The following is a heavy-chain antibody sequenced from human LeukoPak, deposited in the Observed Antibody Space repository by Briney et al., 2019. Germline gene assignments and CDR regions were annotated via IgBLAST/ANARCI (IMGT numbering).Heavy chain of an antibody. J-gene: IGHJ4*02. CDR2: ISSTGTTR. CDR3: ATGASSSSFAY. D-gene: IGHD1-26*01. CDR1: GITFSSSA. V-gene: IGHV3-23*01. Sequence: PGGSLRLSCAASGITFSSSAMSWVRQAPGKGLEWVSSISSTGTTRFDADSVKGRFTISRDNSKNTLYLQMHSLRAEDTAVYYCATGASSSSFAYWGQGTLVTVSS.